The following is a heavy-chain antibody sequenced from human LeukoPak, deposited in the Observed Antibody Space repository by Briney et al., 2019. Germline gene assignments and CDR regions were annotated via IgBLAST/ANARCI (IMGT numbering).Heavy chain of an antibody. CDR1: GGTFSSYA. V-gene: IGHV1-69*06. CDR3: ARAVRGELERPRAPYFDY. CDR2: IIPIFGSS. Sequence: ASVKVSCKASGGTFSSYAISWVRQAPGQGLEWMGGIIPIFGSSSYAQKFQDRVTITADTSTSTAYMELSSLRSEDMAVYYCARAVRGELERPRAPYFDYWGQGTLVTVSS. D-gene: IGHD1-1*01. J-gene: IGHJ4*02.